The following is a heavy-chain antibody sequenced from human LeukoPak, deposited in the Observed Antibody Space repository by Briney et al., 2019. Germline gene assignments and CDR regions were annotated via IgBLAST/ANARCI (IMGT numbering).Heavy chain of an antibody. J-gene: IGHJ6*03. CDR1: GGSFSGYY. V-gene: IGHV4-34*01. Sequence: PSETLSLTCAVYGGSFSGYYWSWIRQTPGKGLEWIGEINHSGSTNYNPSLKSRVTISVDTSKNQFSLKVSSVTAADTAVYYCARGWINYDSYYYYMDVCGKGTTVTISS. CDR3: ARGWINYDSYYYYMDV. CDR2: INHSGST. D-gene: IGHD3-22*01.